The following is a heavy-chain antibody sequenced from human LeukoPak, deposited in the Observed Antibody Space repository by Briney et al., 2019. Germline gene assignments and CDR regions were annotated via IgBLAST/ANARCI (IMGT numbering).Heavy chain of an antibody. J-gene: IGHJ4*02. CDR2: ISGSGGST. V-gene: IGHV3-23*01. CDR1: GFSFSGYD. D-gene: IGHD3-10*01. Sequence: GGSLRLSCAVSGFSFSGYDMSWVRQAPGKGLEWVSAISGSGGSTYYADSVKGRFTISRDNSENTLYLQMNSLRAEDTAVFYCARDEGSGSYLDYWGQGTLVAVSS. CDR3: ARDEGSGSYLDY.